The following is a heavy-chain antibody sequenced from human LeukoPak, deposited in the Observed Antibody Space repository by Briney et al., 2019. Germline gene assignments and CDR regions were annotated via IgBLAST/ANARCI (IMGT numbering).Heavy chain of an antibody. J-gene: IGHJ3*02. D-gene: IGHD1-1*01. Sequence: SVKVSCKASGGTFSSYATSWVRQAPGQGLEWMGRIIPIFGTANYAQKFQGRVTITTDESTSTAYMELSSLRSEDTAVYYCARGSGPDAFDIWGQGTMVTVSS. CDR3: ARGSGPDAFDI. CDR2: IIPIFGTA. V-gene: IGHV1-69*05. CDR1: GGTFSSYA.